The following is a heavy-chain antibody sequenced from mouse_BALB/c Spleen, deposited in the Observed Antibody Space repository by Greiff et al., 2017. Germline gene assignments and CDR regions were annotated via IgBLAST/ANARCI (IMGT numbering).Heavy chain of an antibody. D-gene: IGHD2-3*01. Sequence: QVQLKESGAELMKPGASVKISCKATGYTFSSYWIEWVKQRPGHGLEWIGEILPGSGSTNYNEKFKGKATFTADTSSNTAYMQLSSLTSEDSAVYYCARGSDGYYSYAMDYWGQGTSVTVSS. CDR3: ARGSDGYYSYAMDY. CDR2: ILPGSGST. V-gene: IGHV1-9*01. J-gene: IGHJ4*01. CDR1: GYTFSSYW.